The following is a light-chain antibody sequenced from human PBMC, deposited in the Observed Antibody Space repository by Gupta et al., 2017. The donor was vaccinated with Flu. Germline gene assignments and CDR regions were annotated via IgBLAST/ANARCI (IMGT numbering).Light chain of an antibody. Sequence: GTPPSSPAERAPRSCWAGQSVSRDYLAWYQQRPGQAPRLLNYWDSTRAAGIQNRFSGNGFGTEFTQTISRQEPEDVAEYCCQHQNNSPITFGRGTXVEIK. CDR3: QHQNNSPIT. CDR2: WDS. J-gene: IGKJ1*01. V-gene: IGKV3-20*01. CDR1: QSVSRDY.